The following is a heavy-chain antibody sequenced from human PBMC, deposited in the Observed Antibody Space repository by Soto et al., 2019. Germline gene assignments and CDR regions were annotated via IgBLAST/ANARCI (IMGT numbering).Heavy chain of an antibody. V-gene: IGHV3-48*01. CDR3: ANYDPSIVVVPAATYT. CDR2: ISTGGNTI. D-gene: IGHD2-2*01. CDR1: GFTFSAYN. J-gene: IGHJ5*02. Sequence: EVHLVEYGGALVPPGGSLRLSCAASGFTFSAYNMNWVRQAPGKGLEWVAYISTGGNTIYYADSVKGRFTFSRDNAAQSVYLQMNSLRAEDTAVYYCANYDPSIVVVPAATYTWGQGTLVTVSS.